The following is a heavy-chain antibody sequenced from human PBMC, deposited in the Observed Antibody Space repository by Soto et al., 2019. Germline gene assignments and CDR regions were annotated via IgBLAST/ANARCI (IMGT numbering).Heavy chain of an antibody. D-gene: IGHD4-4*01. V-gene: IGHV3-30-3*01. CDR3: VRGPSNGAFDI. CDR2: ISPDGNKA. CDR1: GSTFSSYD. J-gene: IGHJ3*02. Sequence: QVQLVESGGDVVQPGRSLRLSCAASGSTFSSYDIHWVRQAPGKGLEWVAHISPDGNKAYYADSVKGRFIISRDNARNTVYLQVNSLRPEDTAVYHCVRGPSNGAFDIWGQGTLVTVSS.